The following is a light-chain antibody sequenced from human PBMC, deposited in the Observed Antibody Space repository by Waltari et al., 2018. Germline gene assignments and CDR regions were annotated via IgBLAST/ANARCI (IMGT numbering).Light chain of an antibody. CDR1: SSDVGNYKR. CDR3: SSYAGSSKGV. CDR2: AVR. Sequence: QSALTQPASVSGSPGQSITISCTGTSSDVGNYKRVSWYQQPPGKAPKLMIYAVRNRPEGCAGRFSGSKSGDMASLTISGLQPEDEAEYFCSSYAGSSKGVFGGGTKVTVL. V-gene: IGLV2-23*02. J-gene: IGLJ2*01.